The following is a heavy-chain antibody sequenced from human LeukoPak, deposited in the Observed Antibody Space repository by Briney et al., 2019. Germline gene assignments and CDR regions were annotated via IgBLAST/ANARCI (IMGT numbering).Heavy chain of an antibody. J-gene: IGHJ4*02. CDR2: ISGSGGST. Sequence: GGSLRLSCAASGLTFSSYAMSWVRQAPGKGLEWVSAISGSGGSTYYADSVKGRFTISRDNSKNTLYLQMNSLRAEDTAVYYCAKQGFRGFFGYWGQGTLVTVSS. V-gene: IGHV3-23*01. CDR1: GLTFSSYA. D-gene: IGHD3-10*01. CDR3: AKQGFRGFFGY.